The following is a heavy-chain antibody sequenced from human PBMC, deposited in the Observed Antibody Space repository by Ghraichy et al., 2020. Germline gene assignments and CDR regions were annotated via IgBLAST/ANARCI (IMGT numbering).Heavy chain of an antibody. CDR2: ITNRDDTT. J-gene: IGHJ4*02. V-gene: IGHV3-23*01. CDR1: GFTFGSYT. Sequence: GGSLRLTCEASGFTFGSYTLTWVRQAPGKGLQWVSSITNRDDTTYYSDSVKGRFTISRDNSKNRLYLQMNTRRVKDTAVYYCVFGTTYTTAFDSWGQGTLVTASS. D-gene: IGHD1-1*01. CDR3: VFGTTYTTAFDS.